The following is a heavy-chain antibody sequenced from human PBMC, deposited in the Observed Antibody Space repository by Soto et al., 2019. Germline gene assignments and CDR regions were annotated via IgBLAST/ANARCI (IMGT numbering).Heavy chain of an antibody. V-gene: IGHV4-39*01. CDR3: ARHSDGGSYRPLDY. J-gene: IGHJ4*02. CDR2: IYYSGST. Sequence: QLQLQESGPGLVKPSETLSLTCTVSGGSISSSSYYWGWIRQPPGKGLEWIGSIYYSGSTYYNPSLKSRVTISVDTSKNQFSLKLSSVTAADTAVYYCARHSDGGSYRPLDYWGQGTLVTVSS. CDR1: GGSISSSSYY. D-gene: IGHD1-26*01.